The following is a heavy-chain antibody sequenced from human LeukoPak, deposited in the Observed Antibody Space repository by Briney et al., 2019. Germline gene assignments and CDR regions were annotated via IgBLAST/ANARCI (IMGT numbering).Heavy chain of an antibody. J-gene: IGHJ4*02. CDR2: ISVYNGNT. Sequence: ASVKVSCRASGYSFNNFGISWVRQAPGDGLEWMGGISVYNGNTNYAQKLQGRVTMTTDTSTTTAYMELRSLRSDDTAVYYCARGEAAARHFDYWGQGTLVTVSS. V-gene: IGHV1-18*01. CDR1: GYSFNNFG. D-gene: IGHD6-13*01. CDR3: ARGEAAARHFDY.